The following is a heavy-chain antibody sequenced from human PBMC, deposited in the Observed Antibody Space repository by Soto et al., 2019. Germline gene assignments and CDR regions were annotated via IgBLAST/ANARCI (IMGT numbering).Heavy chain of an antibody. V-gene: IGHV3-48*01. J-gene: IGHJ3*02. CDR2: ISSSSSTI. CDR3: ARDRGGDYGDEYAFDI. Sequence: GGSLRLSCAASGFTFSSYSMNWVRQAPGKGLEWVSYISSSSSTIYYADSVKGRFTISRDNAKNSLYLQMNSLRAEDTAVYYCARDRGGDYGDEYAFDIWGQGTMVTVSS. D-gene: IGHD4-17*01. CDR1: GFTFSSYS.